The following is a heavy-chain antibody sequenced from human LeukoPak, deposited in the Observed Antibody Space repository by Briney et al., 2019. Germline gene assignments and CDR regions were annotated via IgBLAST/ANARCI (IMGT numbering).Heavy chain of an antibody. V-gene: IGHV1-2*02. CDR3: ARGKIAPLDY. CDR2: INPNSGGT. CDR1: GGTFSSYA. D-gene: IGHD6-13*01. J-gene: IGHJ4*02. Sequence: GASVKVSCKASGGTFSSYAISWVRQAPGQGLEWMGWINPNSGGTNYAQKFQGRVTMTRDTSISIAYMELSRLRSDNTAVYYCARGKIAPLDYWGQGTLVTVSS.